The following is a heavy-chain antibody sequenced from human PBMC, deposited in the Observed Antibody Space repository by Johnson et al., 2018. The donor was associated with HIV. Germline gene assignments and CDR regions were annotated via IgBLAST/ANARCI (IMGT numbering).Heavy chain of an antibody. CDR1: GFTFSSYG. CDR3: AREYYYESPEAFDI. CDR2: IRYDGSNK. J-gene: IGHJ3*02. D-gene: IGHD3-22*01. V-gene: IGHV3-30*02. Sequence: QVQLVESGGGLVQRGGSLRLSCAASGFTFSSYGMHWVRQAPGKGLEWVAFIRYDGSNKYYADSVKGRFTISRDNSKNTLYLQMNSLRAEDTAVYYCAREYYYESPEAFDIWGQGTMVTVSP.